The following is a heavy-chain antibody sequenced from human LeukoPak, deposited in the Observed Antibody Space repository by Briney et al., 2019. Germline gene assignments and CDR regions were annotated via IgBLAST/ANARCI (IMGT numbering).Heavy chain of an antibody. CDR2: INEDGSQK. V-gene: IGHV3-7*04. J-gene: IGHJ6*02. Sequence: QPGGSLRLFCAASGFTFSSYWMSWVRRAPGKGLEWVADINEDGSQKDYVDPVKGRFTISRDNAKNSLYLQMNSLRAEDTALYYCVRGVDVWGQGTTVAVSS. CDR1: GFTFSSYW. CDR3: VRGVDV.